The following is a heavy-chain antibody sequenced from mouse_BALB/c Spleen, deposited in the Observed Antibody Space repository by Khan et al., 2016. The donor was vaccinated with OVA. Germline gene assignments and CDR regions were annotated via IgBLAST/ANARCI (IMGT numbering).Heavy chain of an antibody. V-gene: IGHV1S41*01. CDR2: IGPGSGST. D-gene: IGHD1-1*01. Sequence: DLVKPGASVKLSCKASGYTFTSYWINWIKQRPGQGLEWIGQIGPGSGSTYYNEMFKGKATLTIDTSSSTVYIQLSSLSSEDSAVSVCARSHYYGSRLYAMDYWGQGTSVTVSS. J-gene: IGHJ4*01. CDR3: ARSHYYGSRLYAMDY. CDR1: GYTFTSYW.